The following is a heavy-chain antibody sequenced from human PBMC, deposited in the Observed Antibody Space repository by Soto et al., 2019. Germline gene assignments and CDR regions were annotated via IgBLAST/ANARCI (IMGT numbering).Heavy chain of an antibody. CDR1: GYALTELS. CDR3: ATCGYYYDSSGYSPTRLDAFDI. D-gene: IGHD3-22*01. V-gene: IGHV1-24*01. J-gene: IGHJ3*02. CDR2: FDPEDGET. Sequence: ASVKVSCKVSGYALTELSMHWVRQAPGKGLEWMGGFDPEDGETIYAQKFQGRVTMTEDTSTDTAYMELSSLRSEDTAVYYCATCGYYYDSSGYSPTRLDAFDIWGQGTMVTVPS.